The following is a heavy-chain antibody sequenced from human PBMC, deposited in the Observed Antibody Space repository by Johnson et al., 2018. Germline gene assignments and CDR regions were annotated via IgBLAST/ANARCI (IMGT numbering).Heavy chain of an antibody. CDR1: GFTFSSYA. CDR2: ISGSGGST. Sequence: VQLQESGGGLVQPGGSLRLSCAASGFTFSSYAMSWVRQAPGKGLEWVSAISGSGGSTYYADSVKGRLTISRANSKNTLYLQMNSLRAGDTAVYYCAKGGGSYYGDYLDVWGKGTTVTVSS. D-gene: IGHD1-26*01. CDR3: AKGGGSYYGDYLDV. V-gene: IGHV3-23*01. J-gene: IGHJ6*03.